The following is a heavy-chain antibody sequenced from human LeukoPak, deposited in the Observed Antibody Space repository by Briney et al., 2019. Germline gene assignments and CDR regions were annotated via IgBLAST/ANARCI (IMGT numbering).Heavy chain of an antibody. D-gene: IGHD1-26*01. V-gene: IGHV1-46*01. Sequence: ASVEVSCKASGYTFTSYYMHWVRQAPGQGLEWMGIINPSGGSTSYAQKFQGRVTMTRDTSTSTVYMELSSLRSEDTAVYYCARDRSGIVGAPNRHFDYWGQGTLVTVSS. J-gene: IGHJ4*02. CDR3: ARDRSGIVGAPNRHFDY. CDR2: INPSGGST. CDR1: GYTFTSYY.